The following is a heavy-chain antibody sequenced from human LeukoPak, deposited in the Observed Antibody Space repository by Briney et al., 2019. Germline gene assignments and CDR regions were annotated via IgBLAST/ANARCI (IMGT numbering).Heavy chain of an antibody. CDR2: INSDGSIT. D-gene: IGHD3-10*01. Sequence: GGSLRLSCAVSGFTFSSYWMHWVRQAPGKGLMWVSRINSDGSITNYADSVKGRFTISRDNAKNTLYLQTNSLRAEDTAVYYCAKDRFGEYHPFDYWGQGTRVTVSS. J-gene: IGHJ4*02. CDR1: GFTFSSYW. CDR3: AKDRFGEYHPFDY. V-gene: IGHV3-74*01.